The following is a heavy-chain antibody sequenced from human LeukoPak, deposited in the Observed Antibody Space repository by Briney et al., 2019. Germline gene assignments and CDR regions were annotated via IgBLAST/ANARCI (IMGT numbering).Heavy chain of an antibody. V-gene: IGHV4-39*02. CDR1: CVYISNRHYH. Sequence: PETLSLTFNVSCVYISNRHYHWGWIRQPQGTGLEWIGRIYYRGSTYYNLPLKRRVNISVDISKNHFSLVLSSVTAADTAVYYCARGRLVEDFSAAGTSDLWGQGTLVTVSS. CDR3: ARGRLVEDFSAAGTSDL. D-gene: IGHD6-19*01. J-gene: IGHJ5*02. CDR2: IYYRGST.